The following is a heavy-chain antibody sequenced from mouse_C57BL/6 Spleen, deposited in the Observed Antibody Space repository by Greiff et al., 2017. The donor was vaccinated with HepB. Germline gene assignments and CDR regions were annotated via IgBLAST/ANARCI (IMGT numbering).Heavy chain of an antibody. CDR3: ARRDHYYGSDEWYFDY. J-gene: IGHJ2*01. Sequence: VQLQQSGAELARPGASVKLSCKASGYTFTSYGISWLKQRTGQGLEWIGEIYPRSGNTYYNEKFKGKATLTADKSSSTAYMELRSLTSEDSAVYFCARRDHYYGSDEWYFDYWGQGTTLTVSS. D-gene: IGHD1-1*01. CDR2: IYPRSGNT. V-gene: IGHV1-81*01. CDR1: GYTFTSYG.